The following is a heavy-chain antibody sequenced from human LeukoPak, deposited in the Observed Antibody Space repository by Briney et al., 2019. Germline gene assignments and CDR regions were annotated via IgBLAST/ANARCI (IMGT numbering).Heavy chain of an antibody. D-gene: IGHD6-13*01. V-gene: IGHV3-23*01. CDR3: AKGRIAAALSRFDY. J-gene: IGHJ4*02. Sequence: GGSLRLSCAASGFTFSSYGMHWVRQAPGKGLEWVSAISGSGGSTYYADSVKGRFTISRDNSKNTLYLQMNSLRAVDTAVYYCAKGRIAAALSRFDYWGQGTLVTVSS. CDR1: GFTFSSYG. CDR2: ISGSGGST.